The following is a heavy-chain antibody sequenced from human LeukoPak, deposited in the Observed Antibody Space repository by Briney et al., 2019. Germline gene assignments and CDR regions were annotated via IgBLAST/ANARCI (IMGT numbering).Heavy chain of an antibody. J-gene: IGHJ4*02. V-gene: IGHV3-30*02. CDR2: IRYDGSNK. D-gene: IGHD5-24*01. CDR3: AKNRATGLAFYDS. CDR1: GFTFSSYG. Sequence: GGSLRLSCAASGFTFSSYGMHWVRQAPGKGLEWVAFIRYDGSNKYYADSVKGRFTTSRDNSKNTLYLQMSSLRAEDTAVYFCAKNRATGLAFYDSWGQGTQVTVSS.